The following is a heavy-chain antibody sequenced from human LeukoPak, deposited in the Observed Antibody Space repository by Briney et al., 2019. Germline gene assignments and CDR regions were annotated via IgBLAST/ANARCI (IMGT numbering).Heavy chain of an antibody. D-gene: IGHD2-21*02. J-gene: IGHJ4*02. CDR2: ISYDGTNK. Sequence: QSGGSLRLSCAASGFTFTNYALHWVRQAPGKGLEWVAVISYDGTNKYYADSVKGRFTISRDNSKNTLSLQMNSLRAEDTALYYCARGFVLGAAKNYFDYWGQGALVTVSS. CDR3: ARGFVLGAAKNYFDY. CDR1: GFTFTNYA. V-gene: IGHV3-30-3*01.